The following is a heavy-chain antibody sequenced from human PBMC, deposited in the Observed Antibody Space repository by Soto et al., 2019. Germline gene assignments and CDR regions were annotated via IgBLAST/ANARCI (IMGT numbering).Heavy chain of an antibody. Sequence: PGGSLRLSCAASGFTFSSYSMNWVRQAPGKGLEWVSYISGSGSSIYYADSVKGRFTVSRDDAKNSLFLQMNSLRAEDTAVYYCARYSSTWFVSLDYWGQGTLVTVSS. CDR3: ARYSSTWFVSLDY. J-gene: IGHJ4*02. V-gene: IGHV3-48*04. D-gene: IGHD6-13*01. CDR1: GFTFSSYS. CDR2: ISGSGSSI.